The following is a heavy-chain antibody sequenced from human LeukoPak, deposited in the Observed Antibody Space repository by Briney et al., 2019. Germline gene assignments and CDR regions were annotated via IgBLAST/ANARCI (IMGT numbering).Heavy chain of an antibody. D-gene: IGHD3-3*01. CDR3: TREIRPFCPFAY. CDR2: ISHSGTT. J-gene: IGHJ4*02. Sequence: KPSETLSLTCGVSGGSIDITNYWSWVRQAPGKGLEWIGEISHSGTTNYNPSLRSRVAMSLDRANNQFSLSLTSVTAADTAVYYCTREIRPFCPFAYWGQGVLVTVSS. V-gene: IGHV4-4*02. CDR1: GGSIDITNY.